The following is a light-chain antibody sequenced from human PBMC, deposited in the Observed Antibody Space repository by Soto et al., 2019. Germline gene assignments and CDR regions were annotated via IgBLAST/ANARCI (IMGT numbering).Light chain of an antibody. CDR1: SSDVGGYDF. CDR3: SSYAGSNNVVV. J-gene: IGLJ7*01. Sequence: QSVLTQPPSASGSPGQSVTISCTGTSSDVGGYDFVSWYQQHPGKVPKLMIYEVSKRPSGVPDRFSGSKSGNTASLTVSGLQAEDEADYYRSSYAGSNNVVVFGGGTQLTVL. V-gene: IGLV2-8*01. CDR2: EVS.